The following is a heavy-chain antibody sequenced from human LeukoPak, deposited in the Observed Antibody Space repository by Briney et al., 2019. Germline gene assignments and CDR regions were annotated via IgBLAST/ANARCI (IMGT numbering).Heavy chain of an antibody. J-gene: IGHJ5*02. V-gene: IGHV4-39*01. Sequence: SETLSLTCTVSGGSISSSGYYWVWIRQPPGKGLEWIGSISYSGSTYYNPSLKSRVTISVDTSKTQFSLKLTSVTAADTAVYYCARQYYYDTSGFYGFNWFDPWGQGTLVTVSS. CDR2: ISYSGST. CDR3: ARQYYYDTSGFYGFNWFDP. D-gene: IGHD3-22*01. CDR1: GGSISSSGYY.